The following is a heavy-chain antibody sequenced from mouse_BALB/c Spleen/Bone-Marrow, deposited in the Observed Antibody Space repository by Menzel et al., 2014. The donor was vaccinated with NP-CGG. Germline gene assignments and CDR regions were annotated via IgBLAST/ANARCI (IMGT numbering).Heavy chain of an antibody. CDR2: ISCYNGAT. D-gene: IGHD1-1*01. V-gene: IGHV1S34*01. Sequence: LVKTGASVKISCKASDYSFTDYYMHWVKQTHGKSLEWIGYISCYNGATSYNQKFKGKATFTVDTSSSTAYMQFSSLTSEDSAVYYCARSEGIYYYGSSYALDYWGQGTSVHRLL. CDR3: ARSEGIYYYGSSYALDY. J-gene: IGHJ4*01. CDR1: DYSFTDYY.